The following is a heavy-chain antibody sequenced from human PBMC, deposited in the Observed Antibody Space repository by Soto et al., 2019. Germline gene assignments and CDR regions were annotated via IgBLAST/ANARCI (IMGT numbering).Heavy chain of an antibody. CDR2: IYPRGGST. CDR1: GYNFTSHY. V-gene: IGHV1-46*01. Sequence: GASVKVSCKTSGYNFTSHYIHWVRQAPGQRLESMGIIYPRGGSTIYAQKFQGKVTMTRDTSTHTLYMELSSLRSEDTAIYYCARVGYSSTGTTLHFHGLDVWGQGITVTVSS. D-gene: IGHD3-22*01. CDR3: ARVGYSSTGTTLHFHGLDV. J-gene: IGHJ6*02.